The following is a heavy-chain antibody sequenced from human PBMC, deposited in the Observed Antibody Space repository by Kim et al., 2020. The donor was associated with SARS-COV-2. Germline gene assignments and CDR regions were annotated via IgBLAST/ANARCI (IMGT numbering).Heavy chain of an antibody. CDR3: TRADISPYYFDY. CDR2: IYPGDSDT. CDR1: GYSFTSYW. V-gene: IGHV5-51*01. D-gene: IGHD3-9*01. J-gene: IGHJ4*02. Sequence: GESLKISCKGSGYSFTSYWIGWVRQMPGKGLEWMGIIYPGDSDTRYRPSFQGQVTISADKSISTSYLQWSSLKASDTAMYYCTRADISPYYFDYWGQGTLVTVSS.